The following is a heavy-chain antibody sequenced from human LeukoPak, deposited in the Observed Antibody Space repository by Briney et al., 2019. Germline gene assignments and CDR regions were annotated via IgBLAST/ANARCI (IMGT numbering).Heavy chain of an antibody. Sequence: GGFLRLSCSASGFTFSRYAMHWVRQAPGKGLEYVSGINDNGGRTHYGDSVKGRFSISRDNSKNTLHLQMSTLRAEDTALYYCVKDVGGSYAFGYWGQGILVTVAS. D-gene: IGHD1-26*01. CDR2: INDNGGRT. CDR3: VKDVGGSYAFGY. CDR1: GFTFSRYA. V-gene: IGHV3-64D*09. J-gene: IGHJ4*02.